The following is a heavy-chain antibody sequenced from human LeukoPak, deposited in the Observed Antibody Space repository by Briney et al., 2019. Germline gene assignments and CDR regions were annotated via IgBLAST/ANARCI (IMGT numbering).Heavy chain of an antibody. J-gene: IGHJ6*02. CDR3: AKDSWNCSGGSCLHYYYGMGV. D-gene: IGHD2-15*01. V-gene: IGHV3-30*18. CDR2: ISYDGSNK. Sequence: GGSLRLSCAASGFTFSSYGMHWVRQAPGKGLGWVAVISYDGSNKYYADSVKGRFTISRDNSKNTLYLQMNSLRVEDTAVYYCAKDSWNCSGGSCLHYYYGMGVWGQGTTVTVSS. CDR1: GFTFSSYG.